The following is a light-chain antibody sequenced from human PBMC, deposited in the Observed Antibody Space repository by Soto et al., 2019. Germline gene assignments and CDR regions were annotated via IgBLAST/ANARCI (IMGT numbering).Light chain of an antibody. CDR1: QSVNSN. CDR3: QQRSNWPPD. Sequence: EIVLTQSPGTLSLSPGERATLSCRASQSVNSNLAWYQQKPGQAPRLLIYGASTRATGIPARFSGSGSGTDFTLTISSLEPEDFAVYYCQQRSNWPPDFGQGTRLEIK. CDR2: GAS. V-gene: IGKV3-11*01. J-gene: IGKJ5*01.